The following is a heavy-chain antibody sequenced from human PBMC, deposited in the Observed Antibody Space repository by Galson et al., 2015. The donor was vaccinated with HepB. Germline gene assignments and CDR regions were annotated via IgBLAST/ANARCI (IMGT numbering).Heavy chain of an antibody. D-gene: IGHD5-18*01. CDR2: IDPSDSYT. V-gene: IGHV5-10-1*01. CDR3: ARRERGYSYGHFGMDV. J-gene: IGHJ6*02. Sequence: QSGAEVKKPGESLRISCKGSGSSFPSSWISWVRQMPGKGLEWMGRIDPSDSYTNYSPSFQVHVTISADKSISTAYLQWSSLKASDTAMYYCARRERGYSYGHFGMDVWGQGTTVTVSS. CDR1: GSSFPSSW.